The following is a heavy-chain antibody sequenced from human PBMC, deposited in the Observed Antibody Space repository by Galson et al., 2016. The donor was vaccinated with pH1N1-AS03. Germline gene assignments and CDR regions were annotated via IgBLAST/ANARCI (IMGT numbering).Heavy chain of an antibody. J-gene: IGHJ6*02. CDR1: GYTFTSYG. CDR3: ARAFCSGGSCYDYFYYAVDV. V-gene: IGHV1-18*01. D-gene: IGHD2-15*01. Sequence: SVKVSCKASGYTFTSYGIGWVRQAPGQGLEWMGWISPYNGRTEYARKLQGRVTMTTDTSTSTAYMELRSLISDDTAMYYCARAFCSGGSCYDYFYYAVDVWGQGTTVTVSS. CDR2: ISPYNGRT.